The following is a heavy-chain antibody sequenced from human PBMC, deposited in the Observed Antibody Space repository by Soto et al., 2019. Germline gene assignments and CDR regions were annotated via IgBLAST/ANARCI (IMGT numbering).Heavy chain of an antibody. CDR3: ARLPALSRFQRGRVSYAPFDI. CDR1: GGSFSGYY. D-gene: IGHD1-26*01. V-gene: IGHV4-34*01. J-gene: IGHJ3*02. Sequence: SETLSLTCAVYGGSFSGYYWSWIRQPPGKGLEWIGEINHSGSTNYNPSLKSRVTISVDTSKNQFSLKLSSVTAADTAVYYCARLPALSRFQRGRVSYAPFDIWGQGTMVTVSS. CDR2: INHSGST.